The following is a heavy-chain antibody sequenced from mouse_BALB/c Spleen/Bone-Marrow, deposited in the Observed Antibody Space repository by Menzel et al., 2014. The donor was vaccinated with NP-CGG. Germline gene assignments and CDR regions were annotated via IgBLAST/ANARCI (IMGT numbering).Heavy chain of an antibody. D-gene: IGHD1-1*01. CDR2: INNNGGST. CDR3: ARVYGWYFDV. J-gene: IGHJ1*01. V-gene: IGHV5-6-3*01. Sequence: EVMLVESGGGLVQPGGSLKLSCVASGFTFSSYGMSWVRQTPDKRLELVATINNNGGSTYYPDSVKGQFTISRDNAKNTLYLQMGSLKSEDTAMYYCARVYGWYFDVWGAGTTVTVSS. CDR1: GFTFSSYG.